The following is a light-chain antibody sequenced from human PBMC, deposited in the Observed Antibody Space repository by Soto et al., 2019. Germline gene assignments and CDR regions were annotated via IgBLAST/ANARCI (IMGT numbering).Light chain of an antibody. J-gene: IGLJ3*02. CDR3: NSYTSSGARM. CDR2: EVS. Sequence: QSALTQPASVSGSPGQSITISCTGTSSDVGAYNYVSWYQQHPGKAPKLIIYEVSNRPSGVSNRFSGSKSANTASLTISGLQAEDEADYYCNSYTSSGARMFGGGTKLTVL. V-gene: IGLV2-14*01. CDR1: SSDVGAYNY.